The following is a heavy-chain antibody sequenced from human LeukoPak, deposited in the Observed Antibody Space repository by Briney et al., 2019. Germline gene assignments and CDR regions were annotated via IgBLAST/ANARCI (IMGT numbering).Heavy chain of an antibody. CDR1: GFTFSNYD. Sequence: GGSLRLSCVASGFTFSNYDMTWVRQAPGKGLEWVSSIRGSGATAFYADSVTGRFTISRDNSNNTLSLQMSSLRVDDTAIYYCARGHGDYYPGNYVAYWGQGAQVTVSS. CDR2: IRGSGATA. V-gene: IGHV3-23*01. J-gene: IGHJ4*02. D-gene: IGHD4-17*01. CDR3: ARGHGDYYPGNYVAY.